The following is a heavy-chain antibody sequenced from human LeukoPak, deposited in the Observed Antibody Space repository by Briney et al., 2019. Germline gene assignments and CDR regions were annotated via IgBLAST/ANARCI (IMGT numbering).Heavy chain of an antibody. Sequence: PGGSLRLSCAASGFTFTTHAMHWVRQAPGMGLEWVAFIWFDGSNKYYADFVKGRFTISKDNSENTLYLQMNSLRADDTAVYYCASSGWYGGPYYFDYWGQGTLVTVSS. V-gene: IGHV3-33*01. CDR1: GFTFTTHA. J-gene: IGHJ4*02. D-gene: IGHD6-19*01. CDR2: IWFDGSNK. CDR3: ASSGWYGGPYYFDY.